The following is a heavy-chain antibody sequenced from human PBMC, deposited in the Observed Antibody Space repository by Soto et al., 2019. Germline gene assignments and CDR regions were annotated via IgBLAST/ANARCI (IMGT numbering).Heavy chain of an antibody. J-gene: IGHJ5*02. CDR1: GFKFRNYA. CDR2: IWFDGSKK. V-gene: IGHV3-33*01. CDR3: ARAHTMMILDRFDP. Sequence: PGGSLRLSCAASGFKFRNYAIHWVRQAPGKGLEWLAVIWFDGSKKYYADSVKGRFTTSRDNSKNTVYLDMNSLTADDSGVFYCARAHTMMILDRFDPWGHGTPVTVSS. D-gene: IGHD3-22*01.